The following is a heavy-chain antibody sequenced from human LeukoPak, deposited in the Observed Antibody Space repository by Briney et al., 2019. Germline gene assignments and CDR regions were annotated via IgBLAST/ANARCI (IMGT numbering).Heavy chain of an antibody. Sequence: SETLSLTCTVSGGSISSYYWSWIWQPPGEGLEWIGYIYYSGSTNYNPSLKSRVTISVDTSKNQFSLKLSSVTAADTAVYYCARHQFDSSGSHRDAFDIWGQGTMVTVSS. CDR3: ARHQFDSSGSHRDAFDI. J-gene: IGHJ3*02. CDR1: GGSISSYY. D-gene: IGHD3-22*01. V-gene: IGHV4-59*01. CDR2: IYYSGST.